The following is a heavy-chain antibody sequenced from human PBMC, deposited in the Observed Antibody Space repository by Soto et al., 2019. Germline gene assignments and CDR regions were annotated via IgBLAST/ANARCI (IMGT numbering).Heavy chain of an antibody. D-gene: IGHD2-21*01. CDR1: GASIGRGGYY. Sequence: QVQLQESGTGLMKPSQTLSLTCTVSGASIGRGGYYWTWIRQHPGKTLEWMGHIHFSGETNYNPSLRGRLTISIDTSTNQISLNLAAVTAADTDMYYCARDQGGDLDYWGQGTLVTVSS. V-gene: IGHV4-31*03. CDR2: IHFSGET. CDR3: ARDQGGDLDY. J-gene: IGHJ4*02.